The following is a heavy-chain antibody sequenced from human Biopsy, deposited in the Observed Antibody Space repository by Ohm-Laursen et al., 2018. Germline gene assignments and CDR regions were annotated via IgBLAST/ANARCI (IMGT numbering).Heavy chain of an antibody. CDR1: GGSFNGYF. Sequence: GTLSLTCTVYGGSFNGYFWSWIRQPPGKGLEWIGDITQSGSTNYSPSPKSRVTISVDTSKNQFSLKLSSVTAADTAVYFCARGSSYGYDFDYWGQGTLVAVSS. D-gene: IGHD5-18*01. V-gene: IGHV4-34*01. CDR2: ITQSGST. CDR3: ARGSSYGYDFDY. J-gene: IGHJ4*02.